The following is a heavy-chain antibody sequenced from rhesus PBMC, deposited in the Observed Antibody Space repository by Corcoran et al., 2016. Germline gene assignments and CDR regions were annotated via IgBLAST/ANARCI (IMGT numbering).Heavy chain of an antibody. V-gene: IGHV2-95*01. Sequence: QVTLKESGPALVKPTQTLTLTCTFSGFSIRTSGTGVGWIRQPPGKALEWLASFYWNDSQYYSTSLKSRHTITKETTKNQVVLTMTNMDPVDTATYYCARVRVRNSGPFDFWGQGVLVTVSS. CDR3: ARVRVRNSGPFDF. D-gene: IGHD5-24*01. CDR1: GFSIRTSGTG. CDR2: FYWNDSQ. J-gene: IGHJ4*01.